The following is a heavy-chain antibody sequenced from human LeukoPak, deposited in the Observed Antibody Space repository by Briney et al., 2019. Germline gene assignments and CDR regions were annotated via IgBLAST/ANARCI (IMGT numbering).Heavy chain of an antibody. CDR1: GFTFSSYW. J-gene: IGHJ4*02. CDR2: IKQDGSEK. Sequence: GGSLRLSCAASGFTFSSYWMSWVRQAPGKGLEWVANIKQDGSEKYYVDSVKGRFTISRDNAKKSLYLQMNSLRAEDTAVYYCARDCSSTSCYWVFDYWGQGTLATVSS. D-gene: IGHD2-2*01. V-gene: IGHV3-7*01. CDR3: ARDCSSTSCYWVFDY.